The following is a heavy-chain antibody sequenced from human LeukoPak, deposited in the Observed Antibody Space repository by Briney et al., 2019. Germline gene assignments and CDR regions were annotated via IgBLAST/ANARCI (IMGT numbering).Heavy chain of an antibody. J-gene: IGHJ3*02. CDR2: INAGNGNT. D-gene: IGHD3-3*01. Sequence: GASVKVSCKASGYTFTNYATHWVRQAPGQRLEWMGWINAGNGNTKYSQKFQGRVTFTRDTSASTAYMELSSLSSEDTAVYYCARHYDRTRGAFDIWGQGTMVAVSS. V-gene: IGHV1-3*01. CDR3: ARHYDRTRGAFDI. CDR1: GYTFTNYA.